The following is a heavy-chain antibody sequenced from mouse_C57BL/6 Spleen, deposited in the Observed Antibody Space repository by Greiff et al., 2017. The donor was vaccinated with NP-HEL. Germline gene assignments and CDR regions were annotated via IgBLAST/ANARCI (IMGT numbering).Heavy chain of an antibody. J-gene: IGHJ4*01. Sequence: VQLQQSGPELVKPGASVKISCKASGYSFTGYYMNWVKQSPEKSLEWIGEINPSTGGTTYNQKFKAKATLTVDKSSSTAYMPLKSLTSEDSAVYYCARCPGAMDYWGQGTSVTVSS. CDR3: ARCPGAMDY. CDR2: INPSTGGT. CDR1: GYSFTGYY. V-gene: IGHV1-42*01.